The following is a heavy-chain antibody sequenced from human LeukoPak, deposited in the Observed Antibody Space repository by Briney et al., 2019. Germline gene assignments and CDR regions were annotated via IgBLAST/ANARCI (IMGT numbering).Heavy chain of an antibody. J-gene: IGHJ4*02. CDR2: IYYSGST. V-gene: IGHV4-39*01. Sequence: PSETLSLTCTVSGGSISISHYYWGWIRRPPGKGLEWLATIYYSGSTDYNTSLKSRITISADTSKKQFSLKLRSVTAADTAVYYCARQGFYDFHFDTWGQGTLVTVSS. D-gene: IGHD3-3*01. CDR3: ARQGFYDFHFDT. CDR1: GGSISISHYY.